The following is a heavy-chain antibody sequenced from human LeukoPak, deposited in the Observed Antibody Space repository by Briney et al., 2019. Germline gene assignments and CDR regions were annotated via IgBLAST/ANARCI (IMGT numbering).Heavy chain of an antibody. Sequence: GASVKVSCKASGYTFTGYYMHWVRQAPGQGLELMGRINPNSGGTNYAQKFQGRVTMTRDTSISTAYMELSRLRSDDTAVYYCARGNYGDYVGDYWGQGTLVTVSS. CDR1: GYTFTGYY. J-gene: IGHJ4*02. V-gene: IGHV1-2*06. CDR2: INPNSGGT. CDR3: ARGNYGDYVGDY. D-gene: IGHD4-17*01.